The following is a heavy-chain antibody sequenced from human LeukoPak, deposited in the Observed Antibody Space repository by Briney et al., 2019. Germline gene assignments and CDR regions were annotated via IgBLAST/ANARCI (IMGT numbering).Heavy chain of an antibody. CDR2: IYTSGST. CDR1: GGSISSYY. CDR3: ARYRPGSVVTVYDAFDI. Sequence: SETLSLTCTVPGGSISSYYWSWIRQPAGKGLEWIGRIYTSGSTNYSPSLKSRVTMSVDTSKNQFSLKLSSVTAADTAVYYCARYRPGSVVTVYDAFDIWGQGTMVTVSS. D-gene: IGHD2-21*02. J-gene: IGHJ3*02. V-gene: IGHV4-4*07.